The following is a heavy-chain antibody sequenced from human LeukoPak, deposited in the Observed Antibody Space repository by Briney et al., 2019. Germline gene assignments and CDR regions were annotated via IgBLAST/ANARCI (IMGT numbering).Heavy chain of an antibody. V-gene: IGHV1-24*01. J-gene: IGHJ3*02. CDR1: GYTLTELS. CDR3: ATGFFPRAMIVVVALGAFDI. D-gene: IGHD3-22*01. Sequence: GASVKVSCKVSGYTLTELSMHWVRQAPGKGLEWMGGFDPEDGETIYAQKFQGRVTMTEDTSTDTAYMELSSLRSEDTAVYYCATGFFPRAMIVVVALGAFDIWGQGTMVTVSS. CDR2: FDPEDGET.